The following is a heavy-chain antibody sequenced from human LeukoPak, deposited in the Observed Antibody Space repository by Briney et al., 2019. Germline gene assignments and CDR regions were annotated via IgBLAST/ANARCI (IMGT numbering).Heavy chain of an antibody. CDR1: GGFISSSSYY. CDR2: IYYSGST. V-gene: IGHV4-39*01. J-gene: IGHJ6*02. CDR3: AVSGWAHYYGMDV. D-gene: IGHD6-19*01. Sequence: PSETLSFTCTVSGGFISSSSYYWGWIRQPPGKGLEWIGSIYYSGSTYYNPSLKSRVTISVDTSKNQFSLKLSSVTAADTAVYYCAVSGWAHYYGMDVWGQGTTVTVSS.